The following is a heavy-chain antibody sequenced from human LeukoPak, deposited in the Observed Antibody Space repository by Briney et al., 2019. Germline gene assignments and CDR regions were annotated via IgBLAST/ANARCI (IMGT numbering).Heavy chain of an antibody. V-gene: IGHV3-23*01. CDR1: GFIFNKHA. D-gene: IGHD4-23*01. J-gene: IGHJ4*02. Sequence: GGSLRLSCAASGFIFNKHAMSWVRQAPGKGLEWVSGLSGSGGSTDYADSVKGRFTVSRDNSKNTLFLQMNSLRAEDTAIYYCAKGRGHGPGGYRGQGNLVHGLL. CDR2: LSGSGGST. CDR3: AKGRGHGPGGY.